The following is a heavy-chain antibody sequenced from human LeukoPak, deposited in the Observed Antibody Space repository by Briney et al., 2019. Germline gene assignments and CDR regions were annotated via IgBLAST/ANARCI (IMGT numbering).Heavy chain of an antibody. CDR1: GLAFSSYG. D-gene: IGHD6-19*01. J-gene: IGHJ5*02. V-gene: IGHV3-30*03. CDR3: ARNLAVAGLSWFHP. CDR2: ISYDGSNK. Sequence: PGGSLRLSCAASGLAFSSYGMHWVRQAPGKGLEWVAFISYDGSNKYYADSVKGRFTISRDNSNNALSLLMNYLRPEDTAVYYCARNLAVAGLSWFHPWGQGTLVTVSS.